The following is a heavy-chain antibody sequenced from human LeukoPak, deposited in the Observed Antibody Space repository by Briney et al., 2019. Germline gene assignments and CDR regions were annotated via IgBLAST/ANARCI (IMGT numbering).Heavy chain of an antibody. CDR1: GFTFSSYA. D-gene: IGHD3-10*01. V-gene: IGHV3-23*01. J-gene: IGHJ5*02. Sequence: PGGSLRLSCAASGFTFSSYAMSWVRQAPGKGLEWVSAISGSGGSTDYADSVKGRFTISRDNSKNTLYLQMNSLRAEDTAVYYCAKIGGSGSSFWFDPWGQGTLVTVSS. CDR3: AKIGGSGSSFWFDP. CDR2: ISGSGGST.